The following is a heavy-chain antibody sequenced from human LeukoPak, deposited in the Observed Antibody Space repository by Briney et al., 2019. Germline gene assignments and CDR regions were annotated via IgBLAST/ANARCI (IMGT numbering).Heavy chain of an antibody. D-gene: IGHD2-2*02. J-gene: IGHJ6*03. CDR2: IIPVFDKA. V-gene: IGHV1-69*01. CDR3: ARLGHCRETNCYSDFYYMDV. CDR1: GGTFSTYA. Sequence: GSSVKVSCKASGGTFSTYAISWVRQAPGQGLEWMGGIIPVFDKANYAQKFQDRVTITADDSTTTAYMELSSLTSEDTAIYYCARLGHCRETNCYSDFYYMDVWGKGTTVIVS.